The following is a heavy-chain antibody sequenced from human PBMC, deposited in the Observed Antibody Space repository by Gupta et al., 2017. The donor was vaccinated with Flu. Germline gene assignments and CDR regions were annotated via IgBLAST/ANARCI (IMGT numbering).Heavy chain of an antibody. CDR2: ISGSGGST. Sequence: VRQAPGKGLEWVSAISGSGGSTYYADSVKGRFTISRDNSKNTLYLQMNSLRAEDTAVYYCAKDGEYYDFWSGYSGYYMDVWGKGTTVTVSS. CDR3: AKDGEYYDFWSGYSGYYMDV. D-gene: IGHD3-3*01. J-gene: IGHJ6*03. V-gene: IGHV3-23*01.